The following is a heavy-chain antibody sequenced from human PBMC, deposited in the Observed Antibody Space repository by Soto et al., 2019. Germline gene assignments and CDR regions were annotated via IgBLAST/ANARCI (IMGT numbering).Heavy chain of an antibody. CDR3: ARAVRFLEWLPTDWFDP. D-gene: IGHD3-3*01. CDR1: GYTFTGYY. Sequence: ASVKVSCKASGYTFTGYYMHWVRQAPGQGLEWMGWINPNSGGTNYAQKFQGRVTMTRDTSISTAYMELSRLRSDDTAVYYCARAVRFLEWLPTDWFDPWGQGTLVTVSS. V-gene: IGHV1-2*02. J-gene: IGHJ5*02. CDR2: INPNSGGT.